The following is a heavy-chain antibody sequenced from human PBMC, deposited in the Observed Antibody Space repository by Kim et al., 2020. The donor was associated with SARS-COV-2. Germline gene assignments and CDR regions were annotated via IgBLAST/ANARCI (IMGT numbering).Heavy chain of an antibody. CDR3: ARGPEGYPIYYYYYGMDV. J-gene: IGHJ6*02. CDR2: ISSSGSTI. Sequence: GGSLRLSCAASGFTFSSYEMNWVRQAPGKGLEWVSYISSSGSTIYYADSVKGRFTISRDNAKNSLYLQMNSLRAEDMAVYYCARGPEGYPIYYYYYGMDVWGQGTTVTVSS. CDR1: GFTFSSYE. D-gene: IGHD5-12*01. V-gene: IGHV3-48*03.